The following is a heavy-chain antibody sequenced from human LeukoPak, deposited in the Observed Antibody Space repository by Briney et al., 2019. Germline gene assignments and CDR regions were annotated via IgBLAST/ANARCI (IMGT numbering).Heavy chain of an antibody. V-gene: IGHV3-30*03. D-gene: IGHD4-17*01. J-gene: IGHJ4*02. CDR3: AREVTTVTTRFDY. Sequence: PGTSLRLSCAASGFTFTSYGMHWVRQSPGKGLEWVALITYDGYYKYYSDSVKGRFTISSDTSKNTLYLQMNSLRAEDAAVYYCAREVTTVTTRFDYWGQGTLVTVSS. CDR2: ITYDGYYK. CDR1: GFTFTSYG.